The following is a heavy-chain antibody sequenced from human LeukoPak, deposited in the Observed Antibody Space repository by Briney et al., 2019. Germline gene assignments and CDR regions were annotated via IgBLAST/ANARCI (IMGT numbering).Heavy chain of an antibody. D-gene: IGHD6-25*01. V-gene: IGHV3-64*02. CDR2: ITNNGDNT. Sequence: TGGSLRLSCAASGFTFSSYAMHWVRQAPGKGLEYVSAITNNGDNTYYVDPVKDRFTISRDNSKNTLFLQMGSLRPEDLAVYYCARSERPDGFPLDIWGQGTLVTVSS. CDR3: ARSERPDGFPLDI. CDR1: GFTFSSYA. J-gene: IGHJ4*02.